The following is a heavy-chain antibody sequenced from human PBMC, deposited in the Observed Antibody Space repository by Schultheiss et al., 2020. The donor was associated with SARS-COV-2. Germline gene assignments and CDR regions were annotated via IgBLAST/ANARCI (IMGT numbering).Heavy chain of an antibody. Sequence: ASVKVSCKASGYTFTSYGISWVRQAPGQGLEWMGWISAYNGNTNYAQKLQGRVTITADESTSTAYMELSSLRSEDTAVYYCARATPEEGEDYDSSGFYYYYYGMDVWGQGTTVTVS. D-gene: IGHD3-22*01. CDR3: ARATPEEGEDYDSSGFYYYYYGMDV. J-gene: IGHJ6*02. CDR2: ISAYNGNT. V-gene: IGHV1-18*01. CDR1: GYTFTSYG.